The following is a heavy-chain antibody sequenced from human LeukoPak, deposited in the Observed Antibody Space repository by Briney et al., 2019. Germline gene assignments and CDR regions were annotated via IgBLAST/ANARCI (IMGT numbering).Heavy chain of an antibody. Sequence: SVKVSCKASGGTFSSYAISWVRQAPGQGLEWMGRIIPIFGTANYAQKFQGRVTITTDESTSTAYMELSSLGSDDTAVYYCARQEGVGATRGVTDYWGQGTLVTVSS. CDR3: ARQEGVGATRGVTDY. CDR2: IIPIFGTA. CDR1: GGTFSSYA. D-gene: IGHD1-26*01. J-gene: IGHJ4*02. V-gene: IGHV1-69*05.